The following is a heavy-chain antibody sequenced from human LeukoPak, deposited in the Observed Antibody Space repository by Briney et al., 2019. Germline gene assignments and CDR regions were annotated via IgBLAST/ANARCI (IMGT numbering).Heavy chain of an antibody. D-gene: IGHD3-10*01. J-gene: IGHJ3*02. CDR2: ISSSSSYI. CDR1: GFTFSSYS. V-gene: IGHV3-21*01. CDR3: AREGYYYGSGSCYITDAFDI. Sequence: PGGSLRLSCAASGFTFSSYSMNWVRQAPGKGLEWVSSISSSSSYIYYADSVKGRFTISRDNAKNSLYLQMNSLRAEDTAVYYCAREGYYYGSGSCYITDAFDIWGQGTMVTVSS.